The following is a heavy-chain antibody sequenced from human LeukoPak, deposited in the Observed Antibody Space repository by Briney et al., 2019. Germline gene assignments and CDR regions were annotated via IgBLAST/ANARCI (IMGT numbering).Heavy chain of an antibody. Sequence: ASVKVSCNASGGTFSSDAMHWVRQAPGQRLEWMGGINAGNGNTKYSQKFQGRVTITRDTSASTAYMELSSLRSEDTAVYYCARENDYGDYSDWFDPWGQGTLVTVSS. V-gene: IGHV1-3*01. CDR1: GGTFSSDA. CDR3: ARENDYGDYSDWFDP. CDR2: INAGNGNT. D-gene: IGHD4-17*01. J-gene: IGHJ5*02.